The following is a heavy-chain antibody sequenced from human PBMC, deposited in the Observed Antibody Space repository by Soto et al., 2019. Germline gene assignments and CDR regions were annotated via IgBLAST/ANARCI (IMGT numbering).Heavy chain of an antibody. D-gene: IGHD1-26*01. CDR2: MSSDGSKI. J-gene: IGHJ4*02. CDR3: AKDEGVGGTLGLFDY. CDR1: GFDFTYYA. Sequence: QVQLVESGGGAVQPGESLRLSCVASGFDFTYYAMHWVRQAPGKGLESVAVMSSDGSKIHHTDSVKGRFTISRDNSKNTPYLQMNSLRKEGTAVYFCAKDEGVGGTLGLFDYWGQGTLVSVSS. V-gene: IGHV3-30*18.